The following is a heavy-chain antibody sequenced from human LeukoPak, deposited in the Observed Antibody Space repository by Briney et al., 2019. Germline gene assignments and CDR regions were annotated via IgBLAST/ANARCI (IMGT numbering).Heavy chain of an antibody. D-gene: IGHD3-3*01. CDR1: GYSFTSYW. V-gene: IGHV5-51*01. Sequence: GESLKISCKGAGYSFTSYWIGWVRQMPGKGLEWMGIIYPGDSDTRYSPSFQGQVTISVDKSISTAYLQWSSLKASDTATYYCARRETYYDFWTGYYFDYWGQGTLVTVSS. CDR3: ARRETYYDFWTGYYFDY. J-gene: IGHJ4*02. CDR2: IYPGDSDT.